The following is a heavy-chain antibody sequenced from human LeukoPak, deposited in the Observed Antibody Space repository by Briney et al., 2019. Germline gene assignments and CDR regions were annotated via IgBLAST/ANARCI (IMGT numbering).Heavy chain of an antibody. Sequence: PGGSLRLSCAASGFTFSSYAMSWVRQAPGKGLEWIGEINHSGSTNYNPSLKSRVTISVDTSKNQFSLKLSSVTAADTAVYYCASRRYSSGSWGQGTLVTVSS. J-gene: IGHJ4*02. CDR3: ASRRYSSGS. V-gene: IGHV4-34*01. CDR1: GFTFSSYA. CDR2: INHSGST. D-gene: IGHD6-19*01.